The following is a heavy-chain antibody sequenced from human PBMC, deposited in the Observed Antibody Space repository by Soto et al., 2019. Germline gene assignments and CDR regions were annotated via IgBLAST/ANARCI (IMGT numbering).Heavy chain of an antibody. D-gene: IGHD4-4*01. CDR1: GYTFTSYY. CDR2: INPSGGST. CDR3: ARYPDPTTVTTLEWLAY. J-gene: IGHJ4*02. Sequence: ASVKVSCKASGYTFTSYYMHWVRQAPGQGLEWMGIINPSGGSTSYAQKFQGRVTMTRDTSTSTVYMELSSLRSEDTAVYYCARYPDPTTVTTLEWLAYWGQGTLVTVSS. V-gene: IGHV1-46*01.